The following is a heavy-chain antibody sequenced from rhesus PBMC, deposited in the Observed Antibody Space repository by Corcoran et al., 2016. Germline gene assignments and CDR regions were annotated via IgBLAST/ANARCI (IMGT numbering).Heavy chain of an antibody. J-gene: IGHJ4*01. CDR2: INSGGGST. D-gene: IGHD4-17*01. CDR1: GFTFSSYG. V-gene: IGHV3S5*01. CDR3: AKPPMGY. Sequence: EVQLVETGGGLVQPGGSLKLSCAASGFTFSSYGMSWVRQAPGKGLGWVAAINSGGGSTYYADSVKGRFTISRDNSKNTLSLQMNSLRAEDTAVYYCAKPPMGYWGQGVLVTVSS.